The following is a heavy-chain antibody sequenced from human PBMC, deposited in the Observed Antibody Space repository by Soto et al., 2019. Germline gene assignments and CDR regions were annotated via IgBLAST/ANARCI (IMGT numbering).Heavy chain of an antibody. CDR1: GGSFSGYY. D-gene: IGHD6-13*01. V-gene: IGHV4-34*01. CDR3: ARLYPPLRGSSWLDY. CDR2: INHSGST. Sequence: PSETLSLTCAVYGGSFSGYYWSCIRQPPGKGLEWIGEINHSGSTNYNPSLKSRVTISVDTSKNQFSLKLSSVTAADTAVYYCARLYPPLRGSSWLDYWGQGTLVTVSS. J-gene: IGHJ4*02.